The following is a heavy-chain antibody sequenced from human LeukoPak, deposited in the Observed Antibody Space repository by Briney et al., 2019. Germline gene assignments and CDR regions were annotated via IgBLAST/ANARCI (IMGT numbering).Heavy chain of an antibody. J-gene: IGHJ3*02. Sequence: PGGSLRLSCAASGFTFSSFWMNWVRQAPGKGLEYVANIKQDGSQKYYVDSVKGRFTISRDNTENSLYLQVNYLTTDDTAVYYCARDRRVGGWGGAFDIWGQGTKVTVSS. CDR1: GFTFSSFW. CDR2: IKQDGSQK. CDR3: ARDRRVGGWGGAFDI. V-gene: IGHV3-7*01. D-gene: IGHD2-21*01.